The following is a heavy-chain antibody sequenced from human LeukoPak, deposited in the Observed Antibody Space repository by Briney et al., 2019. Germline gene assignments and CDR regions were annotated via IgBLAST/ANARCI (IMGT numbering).Heavy chain of an antibody. CDR1: GYTFTDYY. Sequence: ASVKVSCKASGYTFTDYYMHWVRQSPELGLEWMGWINPNSGDTNYAQKFQGRVTMTRDTSISTVYMELSSLRSDDTAVFYCARDYHRGGYCSNGICYQTALKYFDYWGQGTLVTVSS. V-gene: IGHV1-2*02. CDR3: ARDYHRGGYCSNGICYQTALKYFDY. J-gene: IGHJ4*02. CDR2: INPNSGDT. D-gene: IGHD2-8*01.